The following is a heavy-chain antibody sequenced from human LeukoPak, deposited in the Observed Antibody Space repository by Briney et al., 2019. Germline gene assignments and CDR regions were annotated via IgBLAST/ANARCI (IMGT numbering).Heavy chain of an antibody. CDR3: ASGYGDYASDY. D-gene: IGHD4-17*01. CDR2: IYYSGST. V-gene: IGHV4-59*12. CDR1: GGSISGYY. Sequence: PSETLSLTCTVSGGSISGYYWSWVRQPPGKGPEWIGYIYYSGSTNYNPSLKSRVTISVDTSKNQFSLKLSSVTAADTAVYYCASGYGDYASDYWGQGTLVTVSS. J-gene: IGHJ4*02.